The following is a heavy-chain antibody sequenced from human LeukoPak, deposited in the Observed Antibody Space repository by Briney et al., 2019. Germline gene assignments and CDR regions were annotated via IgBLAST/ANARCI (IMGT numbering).Heavy chain of an antibody. Sequence: ASVTVSCKASGYTFTSYGISWVRQAPGQGLEWMGWISAYNGNTNYAQKLQGRVTMTTDTSTSTAYMELRSLRSDDTAVYYCAREGVTIFGVVTYYGMDVWGQGTTVTVSS. CDR3: AREGVTIFGVVTYYGMDV. CDR2: ISAYNGNT. V-gene: IGHV1-18*01. CDR1: GYTFTSYG. D-gene: IGHD3-3*01. J-gene: IGHJ6*02.